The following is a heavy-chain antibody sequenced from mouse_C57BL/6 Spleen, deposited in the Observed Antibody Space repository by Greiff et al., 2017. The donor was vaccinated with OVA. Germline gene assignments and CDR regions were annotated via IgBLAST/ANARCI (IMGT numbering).Heavy chain of an antibody. J-gene: IGHJ1*03. Sequence: QVQLKQSGAELARPGASVKMSCKASGYTFTSYTMHWVKQRPGQGLEWIGYINPSSGYTKYNQKFKDKATLTADKSSSTAYMQLSSLTSEDSAVYYCARSRGNYWYFDVWGTGTTVAVSS. CDR1: GYTFTSYT. V-gene: IGHV1-4*01. CDR3: ARSRGNYWYFDV. D-gene: IGHD3-3*01. CDR2: INPSSGYT.